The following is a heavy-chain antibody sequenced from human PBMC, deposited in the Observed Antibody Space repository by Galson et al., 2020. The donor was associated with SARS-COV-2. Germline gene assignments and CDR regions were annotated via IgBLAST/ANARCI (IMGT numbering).Heavy chain of an antibody. V-gene: IGHV3-9*01. Sequence: GGSLRLSCAASGFTFDDYAMHWVRQAPGKGLEWVSGISWNSGGMVYADSVKGRFTISRDNAKNTVFLQMNSLRPEDTALYYCGKDLEPAVAGTIYYYHGMDVWGQGTTVTVSS. CDR1: GFTFDDYA. CDR3: GKDLEPAVAGTIYYYHGMDV. CDR2: ISWNSGGM. J-gene: IGHJ6*02. D-gene: IGHD6-19*01.